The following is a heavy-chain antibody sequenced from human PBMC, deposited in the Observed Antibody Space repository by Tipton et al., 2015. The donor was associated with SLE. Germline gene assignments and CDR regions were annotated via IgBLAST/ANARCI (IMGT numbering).Heavy chain of an antibody. D-gene: IGHD3-3*01. V-gene: IGHV3-30*04. CDR2: ISYDGSNK. J-gene: IGHJ3*02. Sequence: SLRLSCAASGLTFSSYAMHWVRQAPGKGLEWVAVISYDGSNKYYADSVKGRFTISRDNSKNTLYLQMNSLGAEDTAVYYCAREGTISGALDAFDIWGQGTMVTVSS. CDR1: GLTFSSYA. CDR3: AREGTISGALDAFDI.